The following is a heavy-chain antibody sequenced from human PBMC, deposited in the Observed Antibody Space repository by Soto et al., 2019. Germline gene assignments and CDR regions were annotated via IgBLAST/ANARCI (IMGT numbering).Heavy chain of an antibody. CDR2: INSDGSST. V-gene: IGHV3-74*01. CDR3: ARVSPADAFDI. CDR1: GFTFSSYW. J-gene: IGHJ3*02. Sequence: GGSLRLSCAASGFTFSSYWMHWVRQAPGKGLVWVSRINSDGSSTSYADSVKGRFTISRDNAKNTLYLQMNSLRAEDTAAYYCARVSPADAFDIWGQGXMVTVSS.